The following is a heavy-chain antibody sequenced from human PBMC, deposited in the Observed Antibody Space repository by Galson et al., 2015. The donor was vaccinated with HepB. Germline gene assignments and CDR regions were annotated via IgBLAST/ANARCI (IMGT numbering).Heavy chain of an antibody. V-gene: IGHV6-1*01. CDR2: TYYRARWYS. CDR3: AGAVGATIYYYGLDV. D-gene: IGHD1-26*01. Sequence: CAISGDSVGSNAAAWTWVRQSPTRGLEWLGRTYYRARWYSDYAVSLRSRVTINPDTSKNQFSLQLKSVTPDDTAVYYCAGAVGATIYYYGLDVWGQGTTVTVSS. CDR1: GDSVGSNAAA. J-gene: IGHJ6*02.